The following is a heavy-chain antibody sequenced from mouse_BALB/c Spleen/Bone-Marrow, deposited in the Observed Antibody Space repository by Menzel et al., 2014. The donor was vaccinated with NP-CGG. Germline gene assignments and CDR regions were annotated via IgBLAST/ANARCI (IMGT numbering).Heavy chain of an antibody. CDR3: ARLYYYDNFAY. J-gene: IGHJ2*01. V-gene: IGHV4-1*02. Sequence: EVKLVESGGGLVQPGGSLKLSCAASGFDFSRYWMSWVRQAPGGGLEWIGEINPDSSTINYTPSLKDKFIISRDNAKNTLYLQMSKVRSEDTALYYCARLYYYDNFAYWGQGTTLTVSS. CDR1: GFDFSRYW. CDR2: INPDSSTI. D-gene: IGHD1-1*01.